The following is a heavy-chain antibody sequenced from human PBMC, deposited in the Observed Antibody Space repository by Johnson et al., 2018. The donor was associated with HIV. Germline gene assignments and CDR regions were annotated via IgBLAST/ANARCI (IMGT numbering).Heavy chain of an antibody. Sequence: VQLVESGGGLVQPGGSLRLSCAASGFTFSDHYMDWVRQAPGKGLEWVSLIYSGSKTYYTDSVKGRFTISRDNSKNTLYLQMNSLRAEDTAVYYWARGGVVVVIDAFDIWGQGTMVTVSS. J-gene: IGHJ3*02. V-gene: IGHV3-66*01. CDR2: IYSGSKT. D-gene: IGHD3-22*01. CDR1: GFTFSDHY. CDR3: ARGGVVVVIDAFDI.